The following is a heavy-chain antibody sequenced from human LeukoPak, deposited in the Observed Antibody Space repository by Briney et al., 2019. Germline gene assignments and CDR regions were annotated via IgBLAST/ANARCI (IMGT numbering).Heavy chain of an antibody. CDR2: ISGSGGST. V-gene: IGHV3-23*01. J-gene: IGHJ4*02. D-gene: IGHD3-16*01. CDR1: GFTYSSYA. Sequence: GGSLRLSCAASGFTYSSYAMSWVRQAPGKGLEWVSAISGSGGSTYYADSVKGRFTISRDNSKNTLDLQMNSLRVEDTAAYYCARGTRSLFCFDYWGQGTLVTVSS. CDR3: ARGTRSLFCFDY.